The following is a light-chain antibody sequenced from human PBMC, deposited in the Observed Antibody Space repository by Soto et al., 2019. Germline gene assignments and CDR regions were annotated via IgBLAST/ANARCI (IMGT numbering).Light chain of an antibody. V-gene: IGKV3-15*01. CDR3: QQYNNWPIT. J-gene: IGKJ5*01. Sequence: DKVMTHAPATLSVSPGERGTLSCRASQSVSNNLAWYQQKPGQTPRLLIYAASTRATDIPARFSGSGSGTEFTLTISSLQSEDFAIYYCQQYNNWPITFGQGTRLEIK. CDR2: AAS. CDR1: QSVSNN.